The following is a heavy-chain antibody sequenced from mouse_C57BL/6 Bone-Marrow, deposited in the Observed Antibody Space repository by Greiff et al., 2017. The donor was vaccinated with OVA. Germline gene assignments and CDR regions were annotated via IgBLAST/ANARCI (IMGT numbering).Heavy chain of an antibody. Sequence: QVQLKESGAELARPGASVKMSCKASGYTFTSYTMHWVKQRPGQGLEWIGYINPSSGYTKYNQKFKDKATLTADKSSSTAYMQLSSLTSEDSTVYYCARNYGSPFYWYFDVWGTGTTVTVSS. D-gene: IGHD1-1*01. V-gene: IGHV1-4*01. CDR1: GYTFTSYT. J-gene: IGHJ1*03. CDR2: INPSSGYT. CDR3: ARNYGSPFYWYFDV.